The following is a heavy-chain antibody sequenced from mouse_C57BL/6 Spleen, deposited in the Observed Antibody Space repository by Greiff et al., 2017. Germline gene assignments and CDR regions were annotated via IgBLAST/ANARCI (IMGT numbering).Heavy chain of an antibody. V-gene: IGHV5-6*02. Sequence: EVKLMESGGDLVKPGGSLKLSCAASGFTFSSYGMSWVRQTPDKRLEWVATISSGGSYTYYPDSVKGRFTISRDNAKNTLYLQMSSLKSEDTAMYYCARRGPVGYFDYWGQGTTLTVSS. CDR3: ARRGPVGYFDY. CDR1: GFTFSSYG. CDR2: ISSGGSYT. J-gene: IGHJ2*01.